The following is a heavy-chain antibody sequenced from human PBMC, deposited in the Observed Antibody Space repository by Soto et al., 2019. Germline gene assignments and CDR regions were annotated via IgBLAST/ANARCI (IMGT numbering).Heavy chain of an antibody. CDR3: RRSSRYSTDV. CDR2: IYSIGGT. CDR1: GGSISSSSY. V-gene: IGHV4-39*01. D-gene: IGHD6-19*01. Sequence: SETLSLTCTVSGGSISSSSYWGWIRQPPGKGLEWIGSIYSIGGTYYNPSLKSRVTISVDTSKNQFSLKLSSVTAADTAVYYCRRSSRYSTDVWGQGTTVPVSS. J-gene: IGHJ6*02.